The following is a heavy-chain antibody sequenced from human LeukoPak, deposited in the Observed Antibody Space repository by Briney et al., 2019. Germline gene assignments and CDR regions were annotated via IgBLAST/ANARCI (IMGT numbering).Heavy chain of an antibody. CDR3: ARVRPYSSSSSYFDY. D-gene: IGHD6-6*01. J-gene: IGHJ4*02. Sequence: GGSLRLSCAASGFTFSSYEMNWVRQAPGKGLEWVSYISSSGSTIYYADSVKGRFTISRDSAKNSLYLQMNSLRAEDTAVYYCARVRPYSSSSSYFDYWGQGTLVTVSS. CDR2: ISSSGSTI. V-gene: IGHV3-48*03. CDR1: GFTFSSYE.